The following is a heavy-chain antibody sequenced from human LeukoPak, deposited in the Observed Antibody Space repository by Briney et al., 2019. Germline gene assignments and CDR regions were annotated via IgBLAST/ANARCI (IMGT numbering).Heavy chain of an antibody. D-gene: IGHD6-19*01. J-gene: IGHJ4*02. V-gene: IGHV3-23*01. CDR3: VKAASGGWYDTNFDY. CDR2: ITGNSVNT. Sequence: GGSLRLSCAASGFTFSIHAMNWVRQAPGKGLEWVSVITGNSVNTFYADFVKGRFTISRDNSKNTLYMYMNSLRAEDAAVYYCVKAASGGWYDTNFDYWGQGTLVTVSS. CDR1: GFTFSIHA.